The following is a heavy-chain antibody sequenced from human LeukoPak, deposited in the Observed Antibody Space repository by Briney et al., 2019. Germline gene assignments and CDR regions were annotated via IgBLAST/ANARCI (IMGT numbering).Heavy chain of an antibody. CDR1: GGSISSYY. Sequence: SETLSLTCTVSGGSISSYYWSWIRQPPGKGLEWIGYIYYSGSTNYNPSLKSRVTISVDTSKNQFSLKLSSVTAADTAVYYCAITNLAAAGIPQARGMDVWGQGTTVTVSS. V-gene: IGHV4-59*08. CDR3: AITNLAAAGIPQARGMDV. J-gene: IGHJ6*02. CDR2: IYYSGST. D-gene: IGHD6-13*01.